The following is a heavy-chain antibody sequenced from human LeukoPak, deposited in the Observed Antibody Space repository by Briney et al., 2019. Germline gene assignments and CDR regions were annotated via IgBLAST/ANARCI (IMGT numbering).Heavy chain of an antibody. D-gene: IGHD5-18*01. CDR1: GGSISSGGY. CDR2: IYYRWTT. V-gene: IGHV4-31*03. J-gene: IGHJ4*02. CDR3: ARDLDGYTRYDY. Sequence: SETLSLTCTVSGGSISSGGYWSWLRQLPGKGLEWIGYIYYRWTTYYNPSLKSRVSISVDTSKNQFSLKLSSVTVADTAVYYCARDLDGYTRYDYWGQGTLLTVSS.